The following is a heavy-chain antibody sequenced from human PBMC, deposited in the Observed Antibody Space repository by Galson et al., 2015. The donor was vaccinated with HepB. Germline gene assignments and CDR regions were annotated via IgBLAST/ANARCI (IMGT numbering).Heavy chain of an antibody. J-gene: IGHJ4*02. CDR1: GDSVSSNSAA. Sequence: CAISGDSVSSNSAAWNWIRQSPSRGPEWLGRTYYRSKWYNDYAVSVKSRITINPDTSKNQFSLQLNSVTPDGTAVYYCAREWFGEFSWLGSWGQGTLVTVSS. D-gene: IGHD3-10*01. CDR2: TYYRSKWYN. V-gene: IGHV6-1*01. CDR3: AREWFGEFSWLGS.